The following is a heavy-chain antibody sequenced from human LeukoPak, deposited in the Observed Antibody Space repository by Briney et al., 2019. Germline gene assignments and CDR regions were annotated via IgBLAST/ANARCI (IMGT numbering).Heavy chain of an antibody. Sequence: SETLSLTCTVSGGSISSRSYYWGWIRQPPGKGLEWIGSIYYSGSTYYNPSLKSRVTISVDTSKNQFSLKLSSVTAADTAVYYCARDSGSHAFDIWGQGTMVTVSS. CDR3: ARDSGSHAFDI. J-gene: IGHJ3*02. CDR2: IYYSGST. CDR1: GGSISSRSYY. D-gene: IGHD1-26*01. V-gene: IGHV4-39*07.